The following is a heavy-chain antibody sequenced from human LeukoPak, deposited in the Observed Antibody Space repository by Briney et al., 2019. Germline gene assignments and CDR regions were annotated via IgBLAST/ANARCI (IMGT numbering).Heavy chain of an antibody. CDR3: ARVNSDRSSSWYFDL. J-gene: IGHJ2*01. Sequence: GGSLRLSCAASGFTVSSYSMHWVRQAPGKGLEWVAVISYDGSNKYYADSVEGRFTISGDTSKNTLYLQMHSLSAEDTAVYYCARVNSDRSSSWYFDLWGRGTLVTVSS. D-gene: IGHD6-13*01. CDR1: GFTVSSYS. CDR2: ISYDGSNK. V-gene: IGHV3-30-3*01.